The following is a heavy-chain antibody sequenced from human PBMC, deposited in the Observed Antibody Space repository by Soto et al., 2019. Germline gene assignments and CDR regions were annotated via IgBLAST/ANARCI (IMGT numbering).Heavy chain of an antibody. D-gene: IGHD6-19*01. CDR3: ARAVAGIYYYYGMDV. J-gene: IGHJ6*02. Sequence: GGSLRLSCAASGFTFSDHCMDWVRQAPGKGLEWVGRITNKANSYKTEYAASVKGRFTISRDDSKNSLYLQMNSLKTEDKAVYYCARAVAGIYYYYGMDVWGQGTTVTVSS. V-gene: IGHV3-72*01. CDR2: ITNKANSYKT. CDR1: GFTFSDHC.